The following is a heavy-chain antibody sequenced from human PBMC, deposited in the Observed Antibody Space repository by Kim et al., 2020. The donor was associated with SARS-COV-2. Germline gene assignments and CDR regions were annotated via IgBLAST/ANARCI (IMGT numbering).Heavy chain of an antibody. CDR3: ARAKWGIAVAGKGFDY. D-gene: IGHD6-19*01. J-gene: IGHJ4*02. Sequence: SLKSRVTISVDTSKNQFSLKLSSVTAADTAVYYCARAKWGIAVAGKGFDYWGQGTLVTVSS. V-gene: IGHV4-39*01.